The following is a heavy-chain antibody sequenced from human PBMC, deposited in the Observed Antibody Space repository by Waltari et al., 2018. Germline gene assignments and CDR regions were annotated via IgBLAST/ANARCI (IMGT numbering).Heavy chain of an antibody. V-gene: IGHV1-2*02. CDR1: GYTFTDYY. CDR2: MNPNSGGT. CDR3: ARPRGNHAGSGSYAD. Sequence: QVQLVQSGAEVKKPGASVKVSCKASGYTFTDYYIPWVRQAPGQGLEWMGWMNPNSGGTNYAQKFQGRVTMTRDTSITTAYMELSRLTSDDTAVYYCARPRGNHAGSGSYADWGQGTLVTVSS. J-gene: IGHJ4*02. D-gene: IGHD3-10*01.